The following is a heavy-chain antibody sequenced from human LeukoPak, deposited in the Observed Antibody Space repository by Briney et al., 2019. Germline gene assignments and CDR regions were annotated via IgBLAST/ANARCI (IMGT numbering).Heavy chain of an antibody. Sequence: PSETLSLTCTVSGGSLNSYYWGWIRQPPGKGLEWIGNVYHSGSAIYNPSLESRVTISVDRSKNQFSLNLSSVTAADTAVYYCARRGYYGSGAYDTWGQGTMLIVSS. CDR3: ARRGYYGSGAYDT. CDR2: VYHSGSA. J-gene: IGHJ3*01. D-gene: IGHD3-10*01. V-gene: IGHV4-59*08. CDR1: GGSLNSYY.